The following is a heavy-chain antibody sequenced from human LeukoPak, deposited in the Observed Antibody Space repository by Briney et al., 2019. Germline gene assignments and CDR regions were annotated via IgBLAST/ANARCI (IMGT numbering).Heavy chain of an antibody. CDR3: ASGSGGDCYSNCWYFDL. CDR1: GYRFTSYW. D-gene: IGHD2-21*02. Sequence: GESLKISCKGSGYRFTSYWIGWVRQMPGKGLEWMGIIYPGDSDTRYSPSFQGQVTISADKSISTAYLQWSSLKASDTAMYYCASGSGGDCYSNCWYFDLWGRGTLVTVSS. V-gene: IGHV5-51*01. CDR2: IYPGDSDT. J-gene: IGHJ2*01.